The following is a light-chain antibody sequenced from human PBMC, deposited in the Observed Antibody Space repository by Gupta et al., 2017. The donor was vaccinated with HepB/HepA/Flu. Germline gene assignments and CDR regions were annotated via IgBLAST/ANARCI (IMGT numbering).Light chain of an antibody. CDR3: NSRHSSGKHVL. CDR1: SLRSYY. CDR2: AKD. J-gene: IGLJ2*01. V-gene: IGLV3-19*01. Sequence: SSALTQDPALSAALGQTVTITCQGDSLRSYYATWYQQKPGQAPVVVIYAKDRRPTGIPDRFSGSSSGSTTSLTITGAQAEDEADYYCNSRHSSGKHVLFGGGTKLTVL.